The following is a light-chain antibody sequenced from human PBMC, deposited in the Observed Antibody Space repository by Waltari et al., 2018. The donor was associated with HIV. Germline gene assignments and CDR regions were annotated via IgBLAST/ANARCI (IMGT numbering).Light chain of an antibody. CDR1: SGHSNYA. Sequence: QLVLTQSPSASAYLRASVKLTCTLSSGHSNYAIAWYQHQPEKGPRYLMRLNSDGSYLNGDGIPDRCSGSSSGAERYLISSSLQSEDEADYYCQTWTTGIVLFGGGTKLTVL. CDR3: QTWTTGIVL. CDR2: LNSDGSY. J-gene: IGLJ2*01. V-gene: IGLV4-69*01.